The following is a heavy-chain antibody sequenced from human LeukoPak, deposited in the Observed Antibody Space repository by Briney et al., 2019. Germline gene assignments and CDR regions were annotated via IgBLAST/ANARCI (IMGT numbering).Heavy chain of an antibody. V-gene: IGHV1-46*01. Sequence: ASVKVSCKASGYTFTSNYIHWVRQAPGQGLEWMGMIYPRDGSTNYAQKFQGRVTITADESTSTAYMELSSLRSEDTAVYYCARVGIAVADGFDYWGQETLVTVSS. CDR1: GYTFTSNY. CDR2: IYPRDGST. CDR3: ARVGIAVADGFDY. D-gene: IGHD6-19*01. J-gene: IGHJ4*02.